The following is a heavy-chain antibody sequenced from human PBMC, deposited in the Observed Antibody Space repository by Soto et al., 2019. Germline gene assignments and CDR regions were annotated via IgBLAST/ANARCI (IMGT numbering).Heavy chain of an antibody. CDR3: AHRPIVGAAI. D-gene: IGHD1-26*01. J-gene: IGHJ4*02. V-gene: IGHV4-4*02. Sequence: QVQLQESGPGLVKPSGTLSLTCAVFGGSISNSNWWTWVRQPPGKWLDWIGEIFHSGSTNYNSSLMGRVTISVDKANNQCSLKLSSVTAADTAVYYCAHRPIVGAAIWGQGTLVTVPS. CDR1: GGSISNSNW. CDR2: IFHSGST.